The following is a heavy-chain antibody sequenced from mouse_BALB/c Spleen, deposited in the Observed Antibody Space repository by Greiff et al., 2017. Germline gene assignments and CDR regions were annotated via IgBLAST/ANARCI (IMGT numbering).Heavy chain of an antibody. V-gene: IGHV14-3*02. Sequence: VQLQQSGAELVKPGASVKLSCTASGFNIKDTYMHWVKQRPEQGLEWIGRIDPANGNTKYDPKFQGKATITADTSSNTAYLQLSSLTSEDTAVYYCAKYDGYPFDYWGQGTTLTVSS. CDR3: AKYDGYPFDY. CDR1: GFNIKDTY. D-gene: IGHD2-3*01. J-gene: IGHJ2*01. CDR2: IDPANGNT.